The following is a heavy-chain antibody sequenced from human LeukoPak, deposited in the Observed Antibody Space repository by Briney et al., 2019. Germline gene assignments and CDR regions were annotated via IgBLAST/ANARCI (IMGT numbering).Heavy chain of an antibody. J-gene: IGHJ4*02. V-gene: IGHV1-18*01. CDR1: GYTFTNYA. CDR3: ARQAESSGYVFRPDY. Sequence: PVTVSCKASGYTFTNYAISWVRQAPGQGLEWMGLINIYSDDTKSAQNLQGRITMTKDTSKSTAYLELSSLRSDDTAVYYCARQAESSGYVFRPDYWGQGTLVTVSS. CDR2: INIYSDDT. D-gene: IGHD3-22*01.